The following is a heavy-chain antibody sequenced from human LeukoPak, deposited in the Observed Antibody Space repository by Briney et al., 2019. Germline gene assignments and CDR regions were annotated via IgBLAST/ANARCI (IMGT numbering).Heavy chain of an antibody. D-gene: IGHD1-26*01. CDR1: GFTFSSYG. Sequence: GGSLRLSCAASGFTFSSYGMHWVRQAPGKGLERVAFIRYDGSNKYYADSVKGRFTISRDNSKNTLYLQMNSLRAEDTAVYYCAKDAAPLSGSYLDYWGQGTLVTVSS. J-gene: IGHJ4*02. CDR3: AKDAAPLSGSYLDY. V-gene: IGHV3-30*02. CDR2: IRYDGSNK.